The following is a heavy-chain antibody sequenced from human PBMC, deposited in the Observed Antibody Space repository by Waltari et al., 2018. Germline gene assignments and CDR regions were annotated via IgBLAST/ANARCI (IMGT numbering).Heavy chain of an antibody. V-gene: IGHV3-23*04. CDR2: TGDGGSVT. J-gene: IGHJ4*02. CDR1: GFTFINNA. D-gene: IGHD3-10*01. CDR3: ARGFGELLPLDY. Sequence: EVQLVESGGGLVQPGGSLRLSCAVSGFTFINNAISWVRQAPGKGLEWVSATGDGGSVTYYADSAKGRFSISRDNSKNTVYLQMNSLRAEDLALYYCARGFGELLPLDYWGQGTLVTVST.